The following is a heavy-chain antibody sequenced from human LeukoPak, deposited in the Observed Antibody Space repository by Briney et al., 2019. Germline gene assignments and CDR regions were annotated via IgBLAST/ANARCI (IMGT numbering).Heavy chain of an antibody. Sequence: SETLSLTCTVSGGSISSYYWSWIRQPPGKGLEWIGYIYNSGSTNYNPSLKSRVSISGDTSKKQFSLKLSSVTAADTAVYYCARGYSGYDPTYFDYWGQGTLVTVSS. CDR3: ARGYSGYDPTYFDY. D-gene: IGHD5-12*01. J-gene: IGHJ4*02. V-gene: IGHV4-59*01. CDR2: IYNSGST. CDR1: GGSISSYY.